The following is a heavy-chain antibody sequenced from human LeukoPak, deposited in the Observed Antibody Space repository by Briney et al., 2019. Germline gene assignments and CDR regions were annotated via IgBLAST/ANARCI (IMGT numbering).Heavy chain of an antibody. CDR3: ATPYSSGWFPFDY. Sequence: SVKVSCKASGGTFSSYAISWVRQAPGQGLEWMGGIIPIFGTANYAQKFQGRVTITADKSTSTAYMGLSSLRSEDTAVYYCATPYSSGWFPFDYWGQGTLVTVSS. V-gene: IGHV1-69*06. J-gene: IGHJ4*02. CDR2: IIPIFGTA. CDR1: GGTFSSYA. D-gene: IGHD6-19*01.